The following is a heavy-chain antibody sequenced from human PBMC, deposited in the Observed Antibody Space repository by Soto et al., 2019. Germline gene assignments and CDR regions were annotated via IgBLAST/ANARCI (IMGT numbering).Heavy chain of an antibody. J-gene: IGHJ6*02. CDR3: ARQIVVVAATWGMDV. Sequence: GESLKISCKGSGYSFTTYWIGWVRQMPGKGLEGMVIIYPGDSDTRYSPSFQGQVTISADKSINTAYLQWSSLKASDTAMYYCARQIVVVAATWGMDVWGQGTTVTVSS. CDR1: GYSFTTYW. CDR2: IYPGDSDT. D-gene: IGHD2-15*01. V-gene: IGHV5-51*01.